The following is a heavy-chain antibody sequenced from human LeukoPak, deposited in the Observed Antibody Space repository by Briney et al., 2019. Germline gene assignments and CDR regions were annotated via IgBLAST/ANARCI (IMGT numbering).Heavy chain of an antibody. CDR3: ARGSYPGWYNGEFDY. V-gene: IGHV4-38-2*02. J-gene: IGHJ4*02. Sequence: PSETLSLTCSVSGYSLINDYYWGWIRQPPGKGLEWIGSIHHSWNTYYNPPLKSRVTISVDTSKNQFSLKLSSVTAADTAIYYCARGSYPGWYNGEFDYWGQGTLVTVSS. D-gene: IGHD6-19*01. CDR1: GYSLINDYY. CDR2: IHHSWNT.